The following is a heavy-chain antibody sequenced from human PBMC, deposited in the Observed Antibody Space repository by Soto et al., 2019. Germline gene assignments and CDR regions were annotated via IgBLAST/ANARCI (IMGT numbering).Heavy chain of an antibody. D-gene: IGHD6-19*01. Sequence: EVQLVESGGGVVRPGGSLRLSCAASGFTFDDYGMSWVRQAPGKGLEWVSGINWNGGSTGYADSVKGRFTISRDKPKNSLYLQMNSLRAEDTALYYCARLYSSGWYGPGRYWGQGTLVTVSS. CDR3: ARLYSSGWYGPGRY. V-gene: IGHV3-20*04. CDR2: INWNGGST. CDR1: GFTFDDYG. J-gene: IGHJ4*02.